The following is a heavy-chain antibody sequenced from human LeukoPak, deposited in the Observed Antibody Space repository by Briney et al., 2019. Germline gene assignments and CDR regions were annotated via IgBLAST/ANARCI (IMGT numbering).Heavy chain of an antibody. Sequence: PGGSLRLSCAASGITFRSYGMHWVRQAPGKGLEWVAVISYDGGHKYYADSVKGRFSISRDNSKSTLYLQMNSLRADDTAVYYCAKGARGDTVTSIVGLNWFDPWGQGTLVSVSS. CDR3: AKGARGDTVTSIVGLNWFDP. J-gene: IGHJ5*02. D-gene: IGHD4-17*01. V-gene: IGHV3-30*18. CDR2: ISYDGGHK. CDR1: GITFRSYG.